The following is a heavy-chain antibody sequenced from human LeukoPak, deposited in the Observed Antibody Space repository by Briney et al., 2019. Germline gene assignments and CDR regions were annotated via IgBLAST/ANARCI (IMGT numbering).Heavy chain of an antibody. D-gene: IGHD4-11*01. CDR3: ARAGGVTTVTHFDY. CDR2: IYYSGST. CDR1: GGSISSGDYY. J-gene: IGHJ4*02. V-gene: IGHV4-30-4*08. Sequence: PSETLSLTCNVSGGSISSGDYYWSWLRRPPGKGLEWIGCIYYSGSTYYNPSLKSRVTISVDTSKNQFSLKLSSVTAADTAVYYCARAGGVTTVTHFDYWGQGTLVTVSS.